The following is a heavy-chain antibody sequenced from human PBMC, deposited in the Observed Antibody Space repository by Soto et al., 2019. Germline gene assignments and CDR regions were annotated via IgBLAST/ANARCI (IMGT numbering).Heavy chain of an antibody. CDR2: IIPILGIA. Sequence: QVQLVQSGAEVKKPGSSVKVSCKASGGTFSSYTISWVRQAPGQGLEWMGRIIPILGIANYAQKFQGRVAITADKSTSTAYMELSSLRSEDTAVYYCARASSSTIPYGMDVWGQGTTVTVSS. V-gene: IGHV1-69*02. CDR1: GGTFSSYT. CDR3: ARASSSTIPYGMDV. J-gene: IGHJ6*02. D-gene: IGHD2-2*01.